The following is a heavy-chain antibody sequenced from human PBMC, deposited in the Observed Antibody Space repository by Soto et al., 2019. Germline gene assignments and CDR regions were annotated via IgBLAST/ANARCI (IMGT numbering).Heavy chain of an antibody. J-gene: IGHJ4*02. D-gene: IGHD5-18*01. Sequence: QVQLVQSGAEVKKPGSSVKVSCKASGGTFSSYAISWVRQAPGQGLEWMGGIIPIFGTANYAQKFQGRVTITADEATSTAYMELSSLRSEDTAVYYCARAGGYSYGYSGVLKFDYWGQGTLVTVSS. CDR3: ARAGGYSYGYSGVLKFDY. CDR1: GGTFSSYA. CDR2: IIPIFGTA. V-gene: IGHV1-69*12.